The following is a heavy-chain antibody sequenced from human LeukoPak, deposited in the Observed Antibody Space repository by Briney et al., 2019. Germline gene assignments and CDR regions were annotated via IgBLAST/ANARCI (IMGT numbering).Heavy chain of an antibody. D-gene: IGHD3-3*01. J-gene: IGHJ4*02. Sequence: GGSLRLSCAASGFTFSSYAMSWVRQAPGKGLEWVSAISGSGGTIYYADSVKGRFTISRDNAKNSLYLQMNSLRAEDTAVYYCARDGYYDFWSGYYTRGYFDYWGQGTLVTVSS. CDR1: GFTFSSYA. V-gene: IGHV3-23*01. CDR3: ARDGYYDFWSGYYTRGYFDY. CDR2: ISGSGGTI.